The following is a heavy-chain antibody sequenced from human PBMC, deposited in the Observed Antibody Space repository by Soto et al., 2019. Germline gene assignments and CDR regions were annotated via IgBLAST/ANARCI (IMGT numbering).Heavy chain of an antibody. D-gene: IGHD6-19*01. J-gene: IGHJ4*02. V-gene: IGHV5-10-1*01. Sequence: PGESRKISCXGSGYSFTSYWISWVRQMPGKGLEWMGRIDPSDSYTNYSPSFQGHATISADKSISTAYLQWSSLKASDTAMYYCARRYSSGWGHSDYWGQGTLVTVSS. CDR1: GYSFTSYW. CDR2: IDPSDSYT. CDR3: ARRYSSGWGHSDY.